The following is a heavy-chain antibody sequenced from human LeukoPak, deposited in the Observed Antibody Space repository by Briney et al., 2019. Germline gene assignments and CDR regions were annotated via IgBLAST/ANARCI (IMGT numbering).Heavy chain of an antibody. CDR3: AGDYSGSYYRPDAFHI. D-gene: IGHD1-26*01. V-gene: IGHV3-30*04. CDR1: GFTFGSYA. CDR2: ISYDGSNK. J-gene: IGHJ3*02. Sequence: GGSLRLSCAASGFTFGSYAMHWVRQAPGKGLEWVAVISYDGSNKYYADSVKGRFTISRDNSKNTLYPQMNSLRAEDTAVYYCAGDYSGSYYRPDAFHIWGQGTMVTVSS.